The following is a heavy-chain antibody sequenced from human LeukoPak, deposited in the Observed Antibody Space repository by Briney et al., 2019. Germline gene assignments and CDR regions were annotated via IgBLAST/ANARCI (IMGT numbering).Heavy chain of an antibody. J-gene: IGHJ6*03. CDR3: TTGLVYYYYYMDV. V-gene: IGHV3-15*01. CDR1: GFTFSSYS. Sequence: GGSLRLSCAASGFTFSSYSMNWVRQAPGKGLEWVGRIKSKTDGGTTDYAAPVKGRFTISRDDSKNTLYLQMNSLKTEDTAVYYCTTGLVYYYYYMDVWGKGTTVTVSS. CDR2: IKSKTDGGTT. D-gene: IGHD6-19*01.